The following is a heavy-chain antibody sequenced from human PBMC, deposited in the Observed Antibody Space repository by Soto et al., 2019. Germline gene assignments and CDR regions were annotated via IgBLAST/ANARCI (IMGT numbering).Heavy chain of an antibody. D-gene: IGHD3-22*01. V-gene: IGHV1-18*01. CDR3: ARGPTDYYDNSGNYFLDY. J-gene: IGHJ4*02. Sequence: QVQLVQSGAEVKKPGASVKVSCKASGYTFTTYGMSWVRQAPGQGLDWMGWISTYNGNTKYAERLQGRVTMTTDTTTSTAYMALRSLRCDDTAVYYCARGPTDYYDNSGNYFLDYWGQGTLVTVSS. CDR2: ISTYNGNT. CDR1: GYTFTTYG.